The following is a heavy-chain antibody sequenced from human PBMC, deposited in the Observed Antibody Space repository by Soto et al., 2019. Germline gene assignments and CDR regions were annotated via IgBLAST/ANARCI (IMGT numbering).Heavy chain of an antibody. J-gene: IGHJ6*02. CDR1: GDSVSSNSAA. CDR3: ARDQGYWNYEDGYYYYYGMDV. D-gene: IGHD1-7*01. Sequence: SQTLSLTCAISGDSVSSNSAAWSWIRQSPSRGLEWLGRTYYRSKWYNDYAVSVKSRITINPDTSKNQFSLQLNSVTPEDTAVYYCARDQGYWNYEDGYYYYYGMDVWGQGTTVTVSS. CDR2: TYYRSKWYN. V-gene: IGHV6-1*01.